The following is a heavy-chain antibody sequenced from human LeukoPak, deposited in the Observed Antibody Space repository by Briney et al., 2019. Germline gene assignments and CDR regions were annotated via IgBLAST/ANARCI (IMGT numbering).Heavy chain of an antibody. V-gene: IGHV1-2*02. CDR3: ARVPSYGEDYSFDY. J-gene: IGHJ4*02. CDR2: INPNSGGT. D-gene: IGHD4-17*01. Sequence: ASVKVSXKASGYTFTGYYMHWVRQAPGQGLEWMGWINPNSGGTNYAQKFQGRVTMTRDTSISTAYMELSRLRSDDTAVYYCARVPSYGEDYSFDYWGQGTLVTVSS. CDR1: GYTFTGYY.